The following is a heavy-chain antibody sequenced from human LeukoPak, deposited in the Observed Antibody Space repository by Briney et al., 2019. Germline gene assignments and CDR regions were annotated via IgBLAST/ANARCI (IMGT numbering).Heavy chain of an antibody. J-gene: IGHJ4*02. CDR3: ASKTSGYFGYYFDY. CDR1: GGSFSGYY. V-gene: IGHV4-34*01. D-gene: IGHD3-3*01. CDR2: INHSGST. Sequence: PSETLSPTCAVYGGSFSGYYWSWIRQPPGKGLEWIGEINHSGSTNYNPSLKSRVTISVDTTKNQFSQKLSSVTAADTAVYYCASKTSGYFGYYFDYWGQGTLVTVSS.